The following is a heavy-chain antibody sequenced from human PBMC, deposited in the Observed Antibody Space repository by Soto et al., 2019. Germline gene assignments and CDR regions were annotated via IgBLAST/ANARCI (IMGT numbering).Heavy chain of an antibody. CDR2: IYHSGST. Sequence: SETLSLTCAVSGGSISSSNWWSWVRQPPGKGLEWIGEIYHSGSTNYNPSLKSRVTISVDKSKNQCSLKLSSVTAADTAVYYCARGLTGTTMMWFDPWGQGTLVTVSS. CDR1: GGSISSSNW. D-gene: IGHD1-7*01. J-gene: IGHJ5*02. CDR3: ARGLTGTTMMWFDP. V-gene: IGHV4-4*02.